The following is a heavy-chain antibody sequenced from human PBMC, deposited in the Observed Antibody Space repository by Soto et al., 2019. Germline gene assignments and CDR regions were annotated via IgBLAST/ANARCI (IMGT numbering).Heavy chain of an antibody. Sequence: QVQLQESCPGLVKPSQNLSLTCTVSGGSIDNFEYYWTWIRQPPGKGLEWVGYIYYSVRTYYNTSLNSLLTISLDTSKTQFSLRLTAVSAADTAMYDFARDRSNSSGYFHFLGQGTLVTVSS. CDR3: ARDRSNSSGYFHF. V-gene: IGHV4-30-4*01. D-gene: IGHD6-6*01. J-gene: IGHJ4*02. CDR1: GGSIDNFEYY. CDR2: IYYSVRT.